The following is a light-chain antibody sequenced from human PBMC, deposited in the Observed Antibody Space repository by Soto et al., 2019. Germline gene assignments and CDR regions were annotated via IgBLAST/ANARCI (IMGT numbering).Light chain of an antibody. CDR2: EVS. V-gene: IGLV2-8*01. CDR1: SSDVGGYNY. CDR3: SSYAGSNNLGV. J-gene: IGLJ3*02. Sequence: QSALTQPPSASGSPGQSVTISCTGTSSDVGGYNYVSWYQQHPGKAPKLMIYEVSKRPSGVPDRFSGSKSGNTASLTVSGLQPADEADYYCSSYAGSNNLGVFGGGTKLTVL.